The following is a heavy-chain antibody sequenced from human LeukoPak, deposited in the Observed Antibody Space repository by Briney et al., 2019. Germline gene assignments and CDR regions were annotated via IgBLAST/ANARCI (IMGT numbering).Heavy chain of an antibody. Sequence: GGSLRLSCAASGFTFDDYAMHWVRQAPGKGLEWVSLISWDGGSTYYADSVKGRFTISRDNSKNSLYLQMNSLRAEDTALYYCAKDIGGSGGSCYEFCDYYYGMDVWGQGTTVTVSS. CDR2: ISWDGGST. CDR3: AKDIGGSGGSCYEFCDYYYGMDV. CDR1: GFTFDDYA. J-gene: IGHJ6*02. V-gene: IGHV3-43D*03. D-gene: IGHD2-15*01.